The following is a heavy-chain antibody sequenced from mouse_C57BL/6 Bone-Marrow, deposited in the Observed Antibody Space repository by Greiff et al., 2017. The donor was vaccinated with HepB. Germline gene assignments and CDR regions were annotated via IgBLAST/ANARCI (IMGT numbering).Heavy chain of an antibody. D-gene: IGHD2-3*01. Sequence: QVQLQQPGAELVMPGASVKLSCKASGYTFTSYWMHWVKQRPGQGLEWIGEIDPSDSYTNYNQKFKGKSTLTVDKSSSTAYMQLSSLTSEDSAVYYCASRWLPRKDWYFDVWGTGTTVTVSS. CDR3: ASRWLPRKDWYFDV. CDR2: IDPSDSYT. V-gene: IGHV1-69*01. J-gene: IGHJ1*03. CDR1: GYTFTSYW.